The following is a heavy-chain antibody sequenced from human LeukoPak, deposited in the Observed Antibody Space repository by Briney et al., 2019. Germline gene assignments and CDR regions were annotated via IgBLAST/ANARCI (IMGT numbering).Heavy chain of an antibody. CDR2: IFLGDADS. CDR3: AAGDTPMTWGRTLGGGGCHDAFEM. J-gene: IGHJ3*02. Sequence: GEPLKTSCKGPGYSFTNYWIAGVRQMPGKGLEGMGIIFLGDADSRYRPSFQGQVTISADKSVSTAYLQWSSRKASDTAMYYCAAGDTPMTWGRTLGGGGCHDAFEMWGQGTMVTVSS. D-gene: IGHD5-18*01. CDR1: GYSFTNYW. V-gene: IGHV5-51*01.